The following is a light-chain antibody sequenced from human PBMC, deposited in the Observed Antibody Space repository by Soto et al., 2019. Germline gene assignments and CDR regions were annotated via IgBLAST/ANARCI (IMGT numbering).Light chain of an antibody. J-gene: IGLJ3*02. CDR1: SSDIGAYNY. CDR3: CSYAGRRSLV. Sequence: QSALTQPRSVSGSPGESVTISCTGTSSDIGAYNYVFWYRQYPGKSPKLMIYDVYKRPSGVPDRFSGSKSANTASLTISGLQTEDEADYHCCSYAGRRSLVFGGGTKVTVL. V-gene: IGLV2-11*01. CDR2: DVY.